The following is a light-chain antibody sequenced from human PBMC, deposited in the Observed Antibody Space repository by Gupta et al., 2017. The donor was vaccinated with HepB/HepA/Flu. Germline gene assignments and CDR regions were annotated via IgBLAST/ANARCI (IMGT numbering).Light chain of an antibody. CDR2: DVS. V-gene: IGLV2-14*03. J-gene: IGLJ2*01. CDR3: SSFTYTTALVV. Sequence: HSPLTQPAAVSGFPGPSIITSCAGTSSDFGDFSHVSWYQQHPGKAPNLLISDVSNRPSIISIRFFGSKSGKTASLTISVLQTEDEADYYCSSFTYTTALVVFGGGTKVTVL. CDR1: SSDFGDFSH.